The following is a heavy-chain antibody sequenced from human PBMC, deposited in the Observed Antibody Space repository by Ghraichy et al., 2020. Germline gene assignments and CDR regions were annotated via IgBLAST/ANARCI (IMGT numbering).Heavy chain of an antibody. Sequence: ASVKVSCKASGYTFTSYGISWVRQAPGQGLEWMGWISAYNGNTNYAQKLQGRVTMTTDTSTSTAYMELRSLRSDDTAVYYCARSVFSLLPGVLLWFGRNLGWFDPWGQGTLVTVSS. CDR1: GYTFTSYG. CDR3: ARSVFSLLPGVLLWFGRNLGWFDP. V-gene: IGHV1-18*04. J-gene: IGHJ5*02. CDR2: ISAYNGNT. D-gene: IGHD3-10*01.